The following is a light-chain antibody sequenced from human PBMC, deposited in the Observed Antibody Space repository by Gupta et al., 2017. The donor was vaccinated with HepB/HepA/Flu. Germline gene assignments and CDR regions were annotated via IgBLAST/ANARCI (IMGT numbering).Light chain of an antibody. CDR1: QSVSTN. CDR3: QQYHDWPLT. V-gene: IGKV3-15*01. J-gene: IGKJ1*01. Sequence: EILTTQSPATLSVSPGERATLSCRASQSVSTNLAWYQQKPGQAPRLLIYDISNRAAGIPARFSGSGSGTEFTLTISSLQSEDFAVYCCQQYHDWPLTFGQGTKVEVK. CDR2: DIS.